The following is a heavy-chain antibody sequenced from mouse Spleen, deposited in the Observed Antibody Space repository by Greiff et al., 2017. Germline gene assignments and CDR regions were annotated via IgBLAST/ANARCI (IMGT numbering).Heavy chain of an antibody. CDR3: ARGDGSSYYYAMDY. CDR1: GYSFTGYF. J-gene: IGHJ4*01. Sequence: VQLQQSGPELVKPGDSVKISCKASGYSFTGYFMNWVMQSHGKSLEWIGRINPYNGDTFYNQKFKGKATLTVDKSSSTAHMELRSLTSEDSAVYYCARGDGSSYYYAMDYWGQGTSVTVSS. V-gene: IGHV1-20*01. CDR2: INPYNGDT. D-gene: IGHD1-1*01.